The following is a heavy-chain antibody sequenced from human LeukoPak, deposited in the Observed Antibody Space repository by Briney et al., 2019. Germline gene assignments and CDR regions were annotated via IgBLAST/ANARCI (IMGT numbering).Heavy chain of an antibody. Sequence: ASVKVSCKASGYTFTGYYTHWVRQAPGQGLEWMGWINPNSGGTDYAQRFQGRVTMTRDTSISTAYMELSRLRSDDTAVYYCARAPRPVDTAMVFDYWGQGTLVTVSS. V-gene: IGHV1-2*02. J-gene: IGHJ4*02. CDR3: ARAPRPVDTAMVFDY. CDR1: GYTFTGYY. D-gene: IGHD5-18*01. CDR2: INPNSGGT.